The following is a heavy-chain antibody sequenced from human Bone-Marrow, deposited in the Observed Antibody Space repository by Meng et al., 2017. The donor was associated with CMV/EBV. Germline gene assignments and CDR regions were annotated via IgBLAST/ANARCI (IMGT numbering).Heavy chain of an antibody. CDR1: GGSVSSGSYY. CDR2: IYYSGST. CDR3: ASAATVCSSTSCYDY. Sequence: SETLSLTCTVSGGSVSSGSYYWSWIRQPPGKGLEWIGYIYYSGSTNYNPSLKSRVTTSVDTSKNQFSLNLNSVSAADTAVYYCASAATVCSSTSCYDYWGQGTLVTVSS. J-gene: IGHJ4*02. D-gene: IGHD2-2*01. V-gene: IGHV4-61*01.